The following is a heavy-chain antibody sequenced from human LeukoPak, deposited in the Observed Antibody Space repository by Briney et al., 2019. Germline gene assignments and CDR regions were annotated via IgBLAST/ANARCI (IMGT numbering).Heavy chain of an antibody. Sequence: GASVKVSCKASGYTFTSYGISWVRQAPGQRLEWMGWISAYNGNTNYAQKLQGRVTMTTDTSTSTAYMELRSLRSDDTAVYYCAREYCSGGSCYLFDYWGQGTLVTVSS. CDR1: GYTFTSYG. V-gene: IGHV1-18*01. CDR3: AREYCSGGSCYLFDY. D-gene: IGHD2-15*01. CDR2: ISAYNGNT. J-gene: IGHJ4*02.